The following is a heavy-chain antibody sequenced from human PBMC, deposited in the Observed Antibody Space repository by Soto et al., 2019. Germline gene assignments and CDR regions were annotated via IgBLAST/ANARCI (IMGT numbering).Heavy chain of an antibody. J-gene: IGHJ4*02. D-gene: IGHD3-3*01. V-gene: IGHV3-73*02. CDR2: IRRKANTYAT. Sequence: EVQLVESGGGLVQPGGSLKLSCAASGFIFSDSALNWVRQASGKGLEWVGRIRRKANTYATTYAASVEGRFAISRDDSKNTAYLQMNSLKTEDTAIYYCTRGIDVWSGYLRDYLDYGGPGTLVSVS. CDR1: GFIFSDSA. CDR3: TRGIDVWSGYLRDYLDY.